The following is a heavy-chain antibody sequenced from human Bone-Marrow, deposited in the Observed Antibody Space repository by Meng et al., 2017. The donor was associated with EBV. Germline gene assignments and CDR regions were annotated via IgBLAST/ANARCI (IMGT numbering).Heavy chain of an antibody. Sequence: EVQLVESGGGLVKPGGSLRLSCSASGLTFSRYSMNWVRQAPGKGLEWVSSISSSSSYIYYADSVKGRFTISRDNAKNSLYLQMNSLRAEDTAVYYCARDGLFATYDFWSGYARYYFDYWGQGTLVTVSS. D-gene: IGHD3-3*01. CDR2: ISSSSSYI. V-gene: IGHV3-21*01. CDR3: ARDGLFATYDFWSGYARYYFDY. CDR1: GLTFSRYS. J-gene: IGHJ4*02.